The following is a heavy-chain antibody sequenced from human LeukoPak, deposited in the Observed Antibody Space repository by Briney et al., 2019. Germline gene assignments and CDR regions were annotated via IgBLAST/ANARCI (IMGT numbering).Heavy chain of an antibody. V-gene: IGHV4-34*01. CDR1: GGSFSGYY. CDR3: ARGSGWYNY. J-gene: IGHJ4*02. Sequence: SETLSLTCAVYGGSFSGYYWSWIRQPPGKGLEWIGEINHSGSTNYNPSLKSRVTISVDTSKNQFSLKLSSVTAADTAVYYCARGSGWYNYWGQGTLVTVSS. CDR2: INHSGST. D-gene: IGHD6-19*01.